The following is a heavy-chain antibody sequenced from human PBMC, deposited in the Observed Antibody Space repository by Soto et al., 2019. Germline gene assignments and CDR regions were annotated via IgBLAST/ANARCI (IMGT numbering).Heavy chain of an antibody. CDR2: IKSKTDGGTT. D-gene: IGHD2-2*01. J-gene: IGHJ4*02. CDR3: TPGDIVVVPAAILVDY. CDR1: GFTFSNAW. V-gene: IGHV3-15*01. Sequence: PGGSLRLSCAASGFTFSNAWMSWVRQAPGKGLEWVGRIKSKTDGGTTDYAAPVKGRFTISRDDSKNTLYLQMNSLKTEDTAVYYCTPGDIVVVPAAILVDYWGQGTLVTVSS.